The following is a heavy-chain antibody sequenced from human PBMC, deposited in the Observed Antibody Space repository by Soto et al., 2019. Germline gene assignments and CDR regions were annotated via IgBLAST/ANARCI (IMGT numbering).Heavy chain of an antibody. CDR2: ASPDGTST. CDR3: TRHGSGDYFLFDP. CDR1: GFTFSSFW. Sequence: GGSLRLSCAGSGFTFSSFWMHWVRQAPGKGLEWVSRASPDGTSTSYADSVKGRFTISRDNAKNTLFMQMNSLRAEDTAVYYCTRHGSGDYFLFDPWGQGTLVTVSS. V-gene: IGHV3-74*01. J-gene: IGHJ5*02. D-gene: IGHD4-17*01.